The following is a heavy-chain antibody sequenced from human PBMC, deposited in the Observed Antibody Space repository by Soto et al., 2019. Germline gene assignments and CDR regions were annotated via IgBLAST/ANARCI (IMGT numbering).Heavy chain of an antibody. CDR3: CTDQGDSSSWYHFDY. J-gene: IGHJ4*02. D-gene: IGHD6-13*01. CDR2: IKSKTDGGPA. Sequence: EVQLVESGGGLVKPGGSLRLSCAASGFTLSNAWMHWVRQTPGKGLEWVGRIKSKTDGGPADYAAPVKGRFTISRDDSQNTLFLQMNSLNTEDTAVYYFCTDQGDSSSWYHFDYWGQGSSVTVSS. V-gene: IGHV3-15*07. CDR1: GFTLSNAW.